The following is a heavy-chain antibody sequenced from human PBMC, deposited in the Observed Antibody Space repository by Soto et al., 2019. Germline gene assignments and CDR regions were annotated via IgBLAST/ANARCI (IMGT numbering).Heavy chain of an antibody. CDR1: RFTLSSFG. CDR2: IWYDGSNK. V-gene: IGHV3-33*03. Sequence: GGSLRLSCAASRFTLSSFGMHWVRQAPGKGLEGVAVIWYDGSNKYYADSVKGRFTISRDNSKNTLYLQMNRLRGEDTAVYYCARDPGEWGRSYYRMDGWGQGTTVTVSS. D-gene: IGHD3-16*01. J-gene: IGHJ6*02. CDR3: ARDPGEWGRSYYRMDG.